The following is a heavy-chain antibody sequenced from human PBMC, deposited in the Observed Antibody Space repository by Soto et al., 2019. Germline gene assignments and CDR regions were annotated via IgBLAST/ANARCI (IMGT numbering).Heavy chain of an antibody. CDR2: IIPIFGTK. J-gene: IGHJ4*02. D-gene: IGHD6-13*01. Sequence: QVQLVQSGAEVEKPGSSVKVSCKASGGTFSSYAISWVRQAPGQGLEWMGGIIPIFGTKNYAQKFQGRVKITADEATSTAYMELSSLRSEDTAVYYCARDHHPIAAAGKGFDYWGQGTLVTVSS. CDR1: GGTFSSYA. CDR3: ARDHHPIAAAGKGFDY. V-gene: IGHV1-69*01.